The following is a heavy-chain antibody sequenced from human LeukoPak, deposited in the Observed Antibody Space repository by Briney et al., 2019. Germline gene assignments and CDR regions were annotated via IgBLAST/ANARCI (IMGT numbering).Heavy chain of an antibody. CDR1: GYTFTSYG. J-gene: IGHJ4*02. CDR2: ISAYNGNT. Sequence: GASVKVSCKASGYTFTSYGISWVRQAPGQGLEWMGWISAYNGNTNYAQKHQGRVTMTTDTSTSTAYMELRSLRSDDTAVYYCATAPGYGDPPNFWYWGQGTLVTVSS. D-gene: IGHD4-17*01. V-gene: IGHV1-18*04. CDR3: ATAPGYGDPPNFWY.